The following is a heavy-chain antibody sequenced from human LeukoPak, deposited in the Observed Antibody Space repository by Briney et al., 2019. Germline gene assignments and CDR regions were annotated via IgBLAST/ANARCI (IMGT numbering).Heavy chain of an antibody. Sequence: SQTLSLTCTVSGGSISSGGYYWRWIRQHPGKGLEWIGYIYYSGSTYYNPSLKSRVTISVDTSKNQFSLKLSSVTAADTAVYYCARSDIVATIGPAVFDYWGQGTLVTVSS. CDR1: GGSISSGGYY. D-gene: IGHD5-12*01. J-gene: IGHJ4*02. CDR2: IYYSGST. CDR3: ARSDIVATIGPAVFDY. V-gene: IGHV4-31*03.